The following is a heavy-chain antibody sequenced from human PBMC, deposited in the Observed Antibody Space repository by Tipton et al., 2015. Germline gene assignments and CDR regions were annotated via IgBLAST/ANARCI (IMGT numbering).Heavy chain of an antibody. CDR3: ACQDYDSLTRDYQTVDY. J-gene: IGHJ4*02. D-gene: IGHD3-9*01. V-gene: IGHV4-38-2*01. CDR1: AYSISSDYY. CDR2: ISHSGNT. Sequence: GLVKPSGTLSLTCAVSAYSISSDYYWGWIRQPPGKGLEWIGSISHSGNTYCNPSLKSRVTMSRDTSKNQFSRKLTSVTAADTAVYYCACQDYDSLTRDYQTVDYWGQGTLVTVSS.